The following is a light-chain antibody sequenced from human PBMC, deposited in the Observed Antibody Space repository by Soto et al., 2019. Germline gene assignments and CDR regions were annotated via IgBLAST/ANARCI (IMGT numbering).Light chain of an antibody. CDR2: WAS. CDR3: QQYYSSPPT. CDR1: QSVLYSSNNKNY. V-gene: IGKV4-1*01. J-gene: IGKJ4*01. Sequence: DIVMTQSPDSLAVSLGERATINYKSSQSVLYSSNNKNYLAWYQQKPGQPPKLLIYWASIRESGVPDRLSGSGSGTDFTLTISSLQAEDVAVYYCQQYYSSPPTFGGGTKVEIK.